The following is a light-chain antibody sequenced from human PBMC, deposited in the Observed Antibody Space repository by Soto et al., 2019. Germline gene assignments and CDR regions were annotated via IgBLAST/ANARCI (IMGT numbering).Light chain of an antibody. Sequence: EIVLTQSPGTLSLSPGKRATLSCRASQSISSSYLAWYQQKPGQAPRLLIYGASTRATGIPARFSGSGFGTDYTLTISSLEPEDFAVYYCQQYNKWPPETFGQGTKVDIK. CDR1: QSISSSY. CDR3: QQYNKWPPET. CDR2: GAS. V-gene: IGKV3-20*01. J-gene: IGKJ1*01.